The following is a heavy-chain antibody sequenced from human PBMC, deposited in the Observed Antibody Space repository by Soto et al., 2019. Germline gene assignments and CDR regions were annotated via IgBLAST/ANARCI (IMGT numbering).Heavy chain of an antibody. J-gene: IGHJ6*02. D-gene: IGHD5-18*01. CDR3: ARDERGYNYVSDYGLDA. V-gene: IGHV1-69*08. CDR2: IIPTLDIV. CDR1: GGTFTSHT. Sequence: QVQLVQSGAELKKPGSSVKVSCKATGGTFTSHTIIAWVRQAPGQGPEWLGRIIPTLDIVDYAQKFQDRVTITADKPTSTAYMELRSLISEDTAVYYCARDERGYNYVSDYGLDAWGQGTSVTVSS.